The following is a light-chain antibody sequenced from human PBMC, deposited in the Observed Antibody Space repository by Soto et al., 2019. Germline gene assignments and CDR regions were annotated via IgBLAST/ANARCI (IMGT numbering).Light chain of an antibody. CDR3: SSRAGSAPYV. Sequence: QSVLTQPPSASGSPGQSVTISCTGTSSDVGGYNYVSWYQHHPGKAPKLMVHEVSKRPSGVPDRFSGSKSGNTASLTVSGLQAEDEADYYCSSRAGSAPYVFGTGTKVTVL. J-gene: IGLJ1*01. V-gene: IGLV2-8*01. CDR2: EVS. CDR1: SSDVGGYNY.